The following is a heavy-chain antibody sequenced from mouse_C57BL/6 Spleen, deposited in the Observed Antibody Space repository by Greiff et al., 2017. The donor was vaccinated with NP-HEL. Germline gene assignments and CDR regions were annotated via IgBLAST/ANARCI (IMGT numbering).Heavy chain of an antibody. Sequence: VQLQQSGPELVKPGASVKISCKASGYAFSSSWMNWVKQRPGKGLEWIGRIYPGDGDTNYNGKFKGKATLTADKSSSTAYMQLSSLTSEDSAVYFCARHRYGSSYDYAMDYWGQGTSVTVSS. CDR2: IYPGDGDT. D-gene: IGHD1-1*01. CDR1: GYAFSSSW. V-gene: IGHV1-82*01. J-gene: IGHJ4*01. CDR3: ARHRYGSSYDYAMDY.